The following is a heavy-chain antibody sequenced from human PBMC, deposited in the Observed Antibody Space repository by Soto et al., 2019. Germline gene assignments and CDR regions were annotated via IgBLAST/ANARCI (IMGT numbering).Heavy chain of an antibody. CDR2: VNPNSGGS. D-gene: IGHD7-27*01. V-gene: IGHV1-2*02. Sequence: GASVKVSCKSSGYSFTDFYIFWVRQAPGQGPEWMAWVNPNSGGSKSAEKFQGRVSLTTDTPTTTSYMDLKNLTSDDTGVYFCARGPLTGFDFWGQGTLVTVSS. CDR3: ARGPLTGFDF. J-gene: IGHJ4*02. CDR1: GYSFTDFY.